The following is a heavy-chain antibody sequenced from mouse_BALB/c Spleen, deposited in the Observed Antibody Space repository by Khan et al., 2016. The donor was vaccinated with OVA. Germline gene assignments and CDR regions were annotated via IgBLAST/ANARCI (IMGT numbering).Heavy chain of an antibody. Sequence: VQLKQSGAELVKPGASVKLSCTASGFNIKDTYMHWVKQRPEQGLEWIGRIDPANGNTKYDPKFQGKATITADTSPNTAYLQLSSLTSEDTAVYYCARDYWDVFAYWGQGTLVTVSA. CDR2: IDPANGNT. V-gene: IGHV14-3*02. D-gene: IGHD4-1*01. J-gene: IGHJ3*01. CDR3: ARDYWDVFAY. CDR1: GFNIKDTY.